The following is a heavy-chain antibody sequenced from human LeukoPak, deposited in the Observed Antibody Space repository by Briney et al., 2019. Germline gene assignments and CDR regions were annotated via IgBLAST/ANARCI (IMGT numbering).Heavy chain of an antibody. Sequence: PGGSLRLSCAASGFTFSSYAMSWVRQAPGKGLEWVSAISGSGGSTYYADSVKGRFTISRDNSKNTLYLQMNSLRAEDTAVYYCAKDQRSIIAAAAGFDYWGQGTLVTVSS. J-gene: IGHJ4*02. CDR2: ISGSGGST. CDR1: GFTFSSYA. D-gene: IGHD6-13*01. CDR3: AKDQRSIIAAAAGFDY. V-gene: IGHV3-23*01.